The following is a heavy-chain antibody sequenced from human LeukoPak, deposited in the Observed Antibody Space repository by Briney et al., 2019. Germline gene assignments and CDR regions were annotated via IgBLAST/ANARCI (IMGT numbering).Heavy chain of an antibody. Sequence: GESLKISCKGSGYSFTSYWIGWVRQMPGKGLEWMGIIYPGDSDTRYSPSFQGQVTISADKSISTAYLRWSSLKASDTAMYYCARQRITMVRGVITHAYNWFDPWGQGTLVTVSS. J-gene: IGHJ5*02. V-gene: IGHV5-51*01. CDR3: ARQRITMVRGVITHAYNWFDP. CDR2: IYPGDSDT. D-gene: IGHD3-10*01. CDR1: GYSFTSYW.